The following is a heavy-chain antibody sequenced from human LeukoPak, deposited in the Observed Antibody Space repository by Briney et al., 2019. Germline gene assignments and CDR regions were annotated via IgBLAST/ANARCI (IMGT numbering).Heavy chain of an antibody. D-gene: IGHD3-10*01. CDR1: GITLSNYG. CDR2: LSGSGGGT. J-gene: IGHJ4*02. CDR3: AKRGVVIRVFLVGFHKEAYYFDS. Sequence: GGSLRLSCAVSGITLSNYGMSWVRQAPGKGLEWVAGLSGSGGGTNYADSVQGRFTIFRDNPKNTLYLQMNSLRAEDTAVYFCAKRGVVIRVFLVGFHKEAYYFDSWGQGALVTVSS. V-gene: IGHV3-23*01.